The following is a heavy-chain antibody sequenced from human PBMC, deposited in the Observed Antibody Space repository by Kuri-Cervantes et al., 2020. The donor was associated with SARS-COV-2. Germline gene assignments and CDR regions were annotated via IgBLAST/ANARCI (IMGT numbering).Heavy chain of an antibody. Sequence: GESLKISCAASGFTFSNAWMNWVRQAPGKGLEWVGRIKSKTDGGTTDYAAPVKGRFTISRDDSKNTLYLQMNSLKTEDTAVYYCTTDRIYDYVWGSYRSFDYWGQGTLVTVSS. CDR2: IKSKTDGGTT. D-gene: IGHD3-16*02. V-gene: IGHV3-15*01. J-gene: IGHJ4*02. CDR3: TTDRIYDYVWGSYRSFDY. CDR1: GFTFSNAW.